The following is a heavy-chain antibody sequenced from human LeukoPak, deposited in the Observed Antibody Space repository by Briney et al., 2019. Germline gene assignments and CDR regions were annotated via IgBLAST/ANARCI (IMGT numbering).Heavy chain of an antibody. CDR2: IYRSGST. CDR1: GYSIRSGYY. Sequence: PSETLSLTCTVSGYSIRSGYYWVWIGRPPGKGLEWIGSIYRSGSTYYNPSLKSEVTISVDKSKPQFSLKLSSVTAADTAVYYCARDKWEPQCAFDIWGQGTMVTVSS. D-gene: IGHD1-26*01. J-gene: IGHJ3*02. V-gene: IGHV4-38-2*02. CDR3: ARDKWEPQCAFDI.